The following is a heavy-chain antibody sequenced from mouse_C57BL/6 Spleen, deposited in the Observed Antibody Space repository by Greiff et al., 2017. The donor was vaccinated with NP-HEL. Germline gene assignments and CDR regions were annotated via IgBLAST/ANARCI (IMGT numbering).Heavy chain of an antibody. D-gene: IGHD1-1*01. V-gene: IGHV1-18*01. J-gene: IGHJ3*01. CDR3: ARGAYYYGSSYEGAWFAY. CDR1: GYTFTDYN. Sequence: VQLKESGPELVKPGASVKIPCKASGYTFTDYNMDWVKQSHGKSLEWIGDINPNNGGTIYNQKFKGKATLTVDKSSSTAYMELRSLTSEDTAVYYCARGAYYYGSSYEGAWFAYWGQGTLVTVSA. CDR2: INPNNGGT.